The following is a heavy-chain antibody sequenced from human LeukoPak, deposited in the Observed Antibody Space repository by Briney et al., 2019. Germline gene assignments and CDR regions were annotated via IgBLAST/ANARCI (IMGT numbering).Heavy chain of an antibody. J-gene: IGHJ1*01. CDR1: GFTFSSYD. Sequence: GGPLRLSCAASGFTFSSYDMHWVRHATGKGLEWVSAIGTAGDPYYPGSVKGRFTISRENAKNSSYLQMNSLRAGDTAVYYCARGRSPGYSSSWVLEAASRAEYFQHWGQGTLVTVSS. V-gene: IGHV3-13*05. CDR2: IGTAGDP. D-gene: IGHD6-13*01. CDR3: ARGRSPGYSSSWVLEAASRAEYFQH.